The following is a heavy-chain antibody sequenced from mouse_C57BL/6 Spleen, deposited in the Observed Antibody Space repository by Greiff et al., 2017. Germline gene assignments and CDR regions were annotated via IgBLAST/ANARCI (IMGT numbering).Heavy chain of an antibody. J-gene: IGHJ3*01. CDR3: ARGLLRQAWFAY. V-gene: IGHV2-2*01. D-gene: IGHD1-2*01. Sequence: QVQLQQSGPGLVQPSQRLSIPCTVSGFSLTSSGVHWVRQSPGKGLEWLGVIWSGGSTDYNAAFISRLSISKDNSKSQVFFKMNSLQADDTAIYYCARGLLRQAWFAYWGQGTLVTVSA. CDR1: GFSLTSSG. CDR2: IWSGGST.